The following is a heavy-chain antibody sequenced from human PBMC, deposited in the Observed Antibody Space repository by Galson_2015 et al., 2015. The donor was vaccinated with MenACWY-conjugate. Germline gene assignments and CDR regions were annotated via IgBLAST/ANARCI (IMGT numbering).Heavy chain of an antibody. Sequence: SLRLSCAASGFTFSSFAMSWVRQAPGKGLEWVSALSDNGGHTHYADSVKGRFTISRDNSMRTLYLQMNSLRAEDTAVYYCAKVAGYCSDDTCYSDYWGQGTLVTVSS. CDR2: LSDNGGHT. CDR1: GFTFSSFA. D-gene: IGHD2-15*01. CDR3: AKVAGYCSDDTCYSDY. J-gene: IGHJ4*02. V-gene: IGHV3-23*01.